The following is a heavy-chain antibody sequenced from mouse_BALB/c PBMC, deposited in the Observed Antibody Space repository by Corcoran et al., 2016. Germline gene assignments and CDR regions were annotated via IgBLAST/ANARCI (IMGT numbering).Heavy chain of an antibody. J-gene: IGHJ2*01. CDR2: INTYTGEP. Sequence: QIQLVQSGPELKKPGETVKISCKASGYTFTNYGMNWVKQAPGKGLKWMGWINTYTGEPTYADDFKGRFAFSLETSASTAYLQINNRKNEDTATYFCARRFITTALDYWGQGTTLTVSS. CDR3: ARRFITTALDY. CDR1: GYTFTNYG. D-gene: IGHD1-2*01. V-gene: IGHV9-3-1*01.